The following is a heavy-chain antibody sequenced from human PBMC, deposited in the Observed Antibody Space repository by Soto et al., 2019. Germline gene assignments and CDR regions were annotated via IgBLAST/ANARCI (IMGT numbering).Heavy chain of an antibody. CDR1: GDSMSSADW. CDR3: VCNGYYSLDH. J-gene: IGHJ4*02. V-gene: IGHV4-4*02. Sequence: QVQLQESGPGLVKPSGTLSLTCAVSGDSMSSADWWSWVRQPPGKGLEWIGEIHHSGGINYHPSLRSRVTISVDMSKNQFSLNLSSVTAADTAVYFCVCNGYYSLDHWDQGTLVIVSP. CDR2: IHHSGGI. D-gene: IGHD6-25*01.